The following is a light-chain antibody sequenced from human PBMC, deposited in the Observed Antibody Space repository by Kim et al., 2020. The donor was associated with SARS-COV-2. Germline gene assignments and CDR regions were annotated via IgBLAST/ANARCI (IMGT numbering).Light chain of an antibody. V-gene: IGLV1-44*01. Sequence: QSVLTKPPSASGTPGQRVTISCSGSSSNIERKSVSWYQHLPGTAPKLLIYTNHLRPSGVPARFSGSKSGTSASLAISGLQSEDEGDYYCAAWDDSLNGPVFGGGTKLTVL. CDR1: SSNIERKS. CDR2: TNH. J-gene: IGLJ3*02. CDR3: AAWDDSLNGPV.